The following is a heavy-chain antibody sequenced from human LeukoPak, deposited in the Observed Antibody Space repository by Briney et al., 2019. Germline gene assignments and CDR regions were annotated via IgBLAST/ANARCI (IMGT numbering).Heavy chain of an antibody. CDR1: GGSFSGYY. V-gene: IGHV4-34*01. CDR2: INHSGST. CDR3: ARGHPGPHYYYGMDV. Sequence: PSETLSLTCAVYGGSFSGYYWSWIRQPPGKGLEWIGEINHSGSTNYNPSLKSRVTISVDTSKNQFSLKLSSVTAADTAVYYCARGHPGPHYYYGMDVWGLGTTVTVSS. J-gene: IGHJ6*02.